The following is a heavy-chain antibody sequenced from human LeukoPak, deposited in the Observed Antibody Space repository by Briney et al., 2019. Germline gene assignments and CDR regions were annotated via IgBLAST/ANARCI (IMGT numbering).Heavy chain of an antibody. CDR2: IYHTGST. D-gene: IGHD2-21*02. CDR1: GDSIATGGYY. CDR3: ARGGVVVTALRFDY. Sequence: PSETLSFTCIVSGDSIATGGYYWGWIRQFPGKGLEWLGYIYHTGSTIYNPSLKSRLSMSVDSSKTQFSLHLNSVTAADTAVYFCARGGVVVTALRFDYWGQGALVTVSS. J-gene: IGHJ4*02. V-gene: IGHV4-31*02.